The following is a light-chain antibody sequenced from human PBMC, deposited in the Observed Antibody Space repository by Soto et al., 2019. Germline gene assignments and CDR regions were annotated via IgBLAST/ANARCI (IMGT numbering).Light chain of an antibody. CDR1: QDISGW. CDR2: AAS. CDR3: QQVDVYPST. Sequence: DIQMTQSPSAVSASVGDRVTITCRASQDISGWLAWFQQKPGKAPNLLIYAASILQSGVPSRFSGSGSGTDFTLTIDRLQPEDFATYYCQQVDVYPSTFGGGTTGDIK. J-gene: IGKJ4*01. V-gene: IGKV1-12*02.